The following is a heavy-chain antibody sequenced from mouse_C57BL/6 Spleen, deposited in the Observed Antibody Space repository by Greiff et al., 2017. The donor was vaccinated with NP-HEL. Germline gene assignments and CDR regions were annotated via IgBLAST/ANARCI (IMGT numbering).Heavy chain of an antibody. D-gene: IGHD1-1*01. V-gene: IGHV1-52*01. J-gene: IGHJ1*03. CDR2: IDPSDSET. CDR3: ARDYGSSGWYFDV. CDR1: GYTFTSYW. Sequence: VQLQQPGAELVRPGSSVKLSCKASGYTFTSYWMHWVKQRPIQGLEWIGNIDPSDSETHYNQKFKDKATLTVDKSSSTAYMQLSSLTSEDSAVYYCARDYGSSGWYFDVWGTGTTVTVSS.